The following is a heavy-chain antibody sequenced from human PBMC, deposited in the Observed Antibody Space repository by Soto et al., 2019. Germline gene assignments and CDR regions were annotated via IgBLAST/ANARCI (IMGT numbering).Heavy chain of an antibody. Sequence: SAALYLTCPSSGLSIRIQFWILVRPPPGRGVEWVGYIFVSGDSNYNPSLKSRVSISLDTSRNQYSLRLSSVTPADTAVYYCSRARSGYNIDAFDLWGQGTMVTVSS. D-gene: IGHD5-12*01. CDR1: GLSIRIQF. V-gene: IGHV4-59*11. J-gene: IGHJ3*01. CDR3: SRARSGYNIDAFDL. CDR2: IFVSGDS.